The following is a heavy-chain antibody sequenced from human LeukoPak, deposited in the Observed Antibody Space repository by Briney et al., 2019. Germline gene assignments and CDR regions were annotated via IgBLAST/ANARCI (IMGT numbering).Heavy chain of an antibody. J-gene: IGHJ3*02. Sequence: ETLSLTCTVSGGSISSSSYYWGWIRQPPGKGLEWVSFISTSSSYIYYADSVKGRFTISRDNAKNSVYLQMNSLRAEDTAVYYCARDQWELDAFDIWGQGTMVTVSS. CDR2: ISTSSSYI. D-gene: IGHD1-26*01. V-gene: IGHV3-21*04. CDR1: GGSISSSS. CDR3: ARDQWELDAFDI.